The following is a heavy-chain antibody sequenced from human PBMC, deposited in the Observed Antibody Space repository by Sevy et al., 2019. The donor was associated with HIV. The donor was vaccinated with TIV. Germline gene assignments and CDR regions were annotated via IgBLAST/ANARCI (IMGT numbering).Heavy chain of an antibody. D-gene: IGHD3-3*01. CDR1: GYTFNNAW. CDR3: TGATVFVATWFDP. V-gene: IGHV3-15*01. Sequence: GGSLRLSCAASGYTFNNAWMSWVRQAPGKGLEWLGRIKSKTDGGSAEYASPVKGRFTISRDDSKSTLYLQMNRLRTEDTGVYYCTGATVFVATWFDPWGQGALVTVSS. J-gene: IGHJ5*02. CDR2: IKSKTDGGSA.